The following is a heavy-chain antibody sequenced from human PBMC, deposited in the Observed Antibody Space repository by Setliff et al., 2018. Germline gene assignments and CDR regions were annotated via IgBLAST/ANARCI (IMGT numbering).Heavy chain of an antibody. Sequence: ASVKVSCKASGYTFTSYGISWVRQAPGQGLEWMGWISAYNGNTNYAQKLQGRVTMTTGTSTSTAYMELRSLRSDDTAVYYCARGYYYDSSGPAAFDIWGQGTMVTVS. CDR2: ISAYNGNT. CDR3: ARGYYYDSSGPAAFDI. CDR1: GYTFTSYG. V-gene: IGHV1-18*01. J-gene: IGHJ3*02. D-gene: IGHD3-22*01.